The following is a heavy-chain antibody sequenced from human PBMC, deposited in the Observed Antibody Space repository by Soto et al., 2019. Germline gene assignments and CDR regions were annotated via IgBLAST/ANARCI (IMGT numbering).Heavy chain of an antibody. CDR1: GYIFPSDC. Sequence: GDALKVSCQPSGYIFPSDCIIFVRQLPGKFLEWVGKIDPSDSFVRYSPSFEGHVTITTNTSVSTAFLQWSSLRASDTALYYCERHRNDYSYSGARRMRRDFDQCGKGDMVTVSS. CDR2: IDPSDSFV. J-gene: IGHJ4*02. D-gene: IGHD4-4*01. CDR3: ERHRNDYSYSGARRMRRDFDQ. V-gene: IGHV5-10-1*01.